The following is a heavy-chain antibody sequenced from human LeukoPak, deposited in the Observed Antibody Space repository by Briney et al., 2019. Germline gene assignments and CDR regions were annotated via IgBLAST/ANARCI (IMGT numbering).Heavy chain of an antibody. V-gene: IGHV1-2*02. CDR2: INPNGGGT. J-gene: IGHJ4*02. Sequence: ASVKVSCKSSGYTFTGYYMHWVRQAPGHGLEWMGWINPNGGGTNYAQKFQGRVTMTRDTSISTAYMELSRLRADDTAVYYCTTGDSSSWYYFDYWGQGTLVTVSS. CDR1: GYTFTGYY. D-gene: IGHD6-13*01. CDR3: TTGDSSSWYYFDY.